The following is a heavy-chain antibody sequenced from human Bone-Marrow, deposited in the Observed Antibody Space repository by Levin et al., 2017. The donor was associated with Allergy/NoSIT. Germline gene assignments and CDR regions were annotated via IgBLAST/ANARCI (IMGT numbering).Heavy chain of an antibody. D-gene: IGHD3-3*01. CDR1: GGSISSYY. CDR2: IYYSGST. J-gene: IGHJ4*02. V-gene: IGHV4-59*01. CDR3: ARASGGYYDFWSGFRDYFDY. Sequence: KPSETLSLTCTVSGGSISSYYWSWIRQPPGKGLEWIGYIYYSGSTNYNPSLKSRVTISVDTSKNQFSLKLSSVTAADTAVYYCARASGGYYDFWSGFRDYFDYWGQGTLVTVSS.